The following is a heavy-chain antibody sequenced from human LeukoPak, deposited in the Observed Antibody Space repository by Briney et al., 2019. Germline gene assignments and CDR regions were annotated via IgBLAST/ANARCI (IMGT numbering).Heavy chain of an antibody. J-gene: IGHJ6*03. D-gene: IGHD3-10*01. CDR2: ISSSGTT. Sequence: SETLSLTCSVSGGPISGYYWNWIRQSAEKGLEWIGRISSSGTTNYNPSPESRVTMSVDTSKDQFSLRLTSVTAADTAVYFCARGAGSVYYYYYYMDVWGKGTTVTVSS. V-gene: IGHV4-4*07. CDR3: ARGAGSVYYYYYYMDV. CDR1: GGPISGYY.